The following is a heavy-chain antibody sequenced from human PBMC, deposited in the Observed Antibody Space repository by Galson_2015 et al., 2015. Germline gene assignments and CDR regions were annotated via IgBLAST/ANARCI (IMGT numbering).Heavy chain of an antibody. CDR3: ARDPRVLVVYGMFFDY. Sequence: SLRLSCAASGFTFSDYYMSWIRQAPGKGLEWVSYISGRGSTIYYADSVKGRFTISRDNAKNSVYLQMNSLRAEDTAVYYCARDPRVLVVYGMFFDYWGQGALVTVSS. V-gene: IGHV3-11*01. CDR2: ISGRGSTI. D-gene: IGHD2-8*02. J-gene: IGHJ4*02. CDR1: GFTFSDYY.